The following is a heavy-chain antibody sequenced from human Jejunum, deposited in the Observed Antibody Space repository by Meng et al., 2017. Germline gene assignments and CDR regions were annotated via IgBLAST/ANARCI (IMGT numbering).Heavy chain of an antibody. CDR2: ISASGVHT. D-gene: IGHD2/OR15-2a*01. CDR3: AKSQGQYYFTYPMDV. CDR1: GFTFSNYA. J-gene: IGHJ6*02. Sequence: GESLKISCTTSGFTFSNYAMNWVRQAPGRGLEWVAGISASGVHTFYARSVKGRFTISRDDSNDTVYVQMTGLRAEDAALYYCAKSQGQYYFTYPMDVWGRGTTVTVSS. V-gene: IGHV3-23*01.